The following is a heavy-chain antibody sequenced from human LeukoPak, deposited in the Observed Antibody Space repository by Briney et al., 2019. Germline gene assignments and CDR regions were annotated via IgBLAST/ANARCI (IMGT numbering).Heavy chain of an antibody. CDR2: IYYSGST. CDR1: GGSISSYY. D-gene: IGHD2-8*02. Sequence: PSETLSLTCTVSGGSISSYYWSWIRQPPGKGLEWIGYIYYSGSTNYNPSLKSRVTISVDTSKNQFSLKLSSVTAADTAVYYCARIYYAPGGAFDIWGQGTMVTVSS. J-gene: IGHJ3*02. CDR3: ARIYYAPGGAFDI. V-gene: IGHV4-59*01.